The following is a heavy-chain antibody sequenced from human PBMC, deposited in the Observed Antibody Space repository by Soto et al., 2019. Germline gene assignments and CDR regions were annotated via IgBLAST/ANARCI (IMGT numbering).Heavy chain of an antibody. J-gene: IGHJ5*02. Sequence: QVQLQETGPGLVKPSETLSLTCSVSGASVSGYYWSWIRQTPGKGLEWIGNIHNSGTSKYNPSLKCLVTISLETSMNEFSLKITSVTTADPAVYYCARGPQWLRSDNWFDPGGEGNLVTVSS. V-gene: IGHV4-59*02. CDR2: IHNSGTS. CDR3: ARGPQWLRSDNWFDP. D-gene: IGHD5-12*01. CDR1: GASVSGYY.